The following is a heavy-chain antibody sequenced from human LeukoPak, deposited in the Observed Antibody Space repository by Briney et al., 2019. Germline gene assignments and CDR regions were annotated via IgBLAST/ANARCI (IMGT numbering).Heavy chain of an antibody. CDR1: GFTFSSYS. J-gene: IGHJ4*02. V-gene: IGHV3-21*01. CDR3: ASCYYYDSSGYYYVH. CDR2: ISSSSSYI. D-gene: IGHD3-22*01. Sequence: PGGSLRLSCAASGFTFSSYSMNWVRQAPGKGLGGVSSISSSSSYIYYADSVKGRFTISRDNAKNSLYLQMNSLRAEDTAVYYCASCYYYDSSGYYYVHWGQGTLVTVSS.